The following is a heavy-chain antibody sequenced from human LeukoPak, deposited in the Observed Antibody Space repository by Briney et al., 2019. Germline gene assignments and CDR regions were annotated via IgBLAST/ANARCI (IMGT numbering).Heavy chain of an antibody. J-gene: IGHJ4*02. V-gene: IGHV3-23*01. CDR3: AKGIPVTPREYYFDY. Sequence: GGSLRLSCAASGFTFSSHAMSWVRQAPGKGLEWVSAISGSGGSTYYADSVKGRFTISRDNSKNTLYLQMNSLRAEDTAVYYCAKGIPVTPREYYFDYWGQGTLVTVSS. CDR2: ISGSGGST. D-gene: IGHD4-11*01. CDR1: GFTFSSHA.